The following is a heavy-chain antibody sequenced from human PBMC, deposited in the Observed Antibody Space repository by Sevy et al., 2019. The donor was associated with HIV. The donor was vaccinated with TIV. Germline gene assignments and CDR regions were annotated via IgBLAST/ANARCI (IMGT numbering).Heavy chain of an antibody. CDR2: INPNSGGT. J-gene: IGHJ6*02. V-gene: IGHV1-2*06. CDR1: GYTFTGYY. D-gene: IGHD6-6*01. CDR3: ARGYYSSSSGWRSYYYGMDV. Sequence: ASVKVSCKASGYTFTGYYMHWVRRAPGQGLEWMGRINPNSGGTNYAQKFQGRVTMTRDTFISTAYMELSRLSSDDTAVYYCARGYYSSSSGWRSYYYGMDVWGQGTTVTVSS.